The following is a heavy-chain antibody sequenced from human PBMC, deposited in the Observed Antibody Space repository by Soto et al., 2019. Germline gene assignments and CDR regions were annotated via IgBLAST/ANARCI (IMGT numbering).Heavy chain of an antibody. D-gene: IGHD6-13*01. Sequence: SETLSLTCTVSGGSISSSYWSWIRQPPGKGLEWIGYIYDSGSTYYNSSLKSRVTMSVDTSKNQFSLKLNSVTAADTAVYYCVMQQIYWGQGTRVTVSS. J-gene: IGHJ4*02. CDR3: VMQQIY. CDR2: IYDSGST. CDR1: GGSISSSY. V-gene: IGHV4-59*08.